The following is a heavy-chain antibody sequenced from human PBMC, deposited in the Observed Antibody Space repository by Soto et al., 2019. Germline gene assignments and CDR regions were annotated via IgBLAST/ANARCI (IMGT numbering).Heavy chain of an antibody. CDR2: IHSDGSST. CDR3: TRGDRGAFDL. V-gene: IGHV3-74*01. Sequence: EVQLVESGGGLVRPGGSLRLSCAASGFTFSYYWMHWVRQAPGKGLVWVSRIHSDGSSTTYADFVKGRFIISRDNARNQVDLQMNNVRVEDTGVYYCTRGDRGAFDLWGQGTVVTGSS. CDR1: GFTFSYYW. J-gene: IGHJ3*01.